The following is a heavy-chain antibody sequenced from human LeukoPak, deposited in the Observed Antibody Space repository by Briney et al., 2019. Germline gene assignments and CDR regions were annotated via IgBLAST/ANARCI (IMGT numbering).Heavy chain of an antibody. CDR1: GYTLTELS. Sequence: ASVKVSRKVSGYTLTELSMHWVRQAPGKGLEWMGGFDPEDGETIYAQKFQGRVTMTEDTSTDTAYMELSSLRSEDTAVYYCATDMVVGATREFDYWGQGTLVTVSS. J-gene: IGHJ4*02. CDR2: FDPEDGET. D-gene: IGHD1-26*01. CDR3: ATDMVVGATREFDY. V-gene: IGHV1-24*01.